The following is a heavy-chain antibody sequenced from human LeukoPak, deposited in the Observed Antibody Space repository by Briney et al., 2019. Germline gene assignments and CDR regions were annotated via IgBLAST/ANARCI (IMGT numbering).Heavy chain of an antibody. J-gene: IGHJ4*02. V-gene: IGHV3-48*04. CDR3: ARDYRDYDSSGYYFY. CDR1: GFTFSSYG. D-gene: IGHD3-22*01. CDR2: ISSSGSTI. Sequence: GGSLRLSCAASGFTFSSYGMKWVRQAPGKGLEWVSYISSSGSTIYYADSVKGRFTISRDNAKNSLYLQMNSLRAEDTAVYYCARDYRDYDSSGYYFYWGQGTLSPSPQ.